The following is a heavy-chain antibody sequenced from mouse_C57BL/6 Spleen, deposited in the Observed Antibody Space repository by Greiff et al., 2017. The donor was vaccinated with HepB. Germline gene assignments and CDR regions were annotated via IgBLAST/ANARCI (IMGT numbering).Heavy chain of an antibody. D-gene: IGHD1-1*02. CDR1: GYTFTDYE. J-gene: IGHJ4*01. CDR3: TRSEDYAPSYYAMDY. Sequence: VQLQQSGAELVRPGASVTLSCKASGYTFTDYEMHWVKQTPVHGLEWIGAIDPETGGTAYNQKFKGKAILTADKSSSTAYMELRSLTSEESAVYYCTRSEDYAPSYYAMDYWGQGTSVTVSS. V-gene: IGHV1-15*01. CDR2: IDPETGGT.